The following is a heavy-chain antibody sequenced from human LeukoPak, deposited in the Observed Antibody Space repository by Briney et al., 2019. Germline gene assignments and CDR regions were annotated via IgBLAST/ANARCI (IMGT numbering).Heavy chain of an antibody. J-gene: IGHJ4*02. CDR1: GGSISSCTW. CDR2: MSRDGTT. CDR3: ASRWDVTGEPC. Sequence: SETLSLTCSVSGGSISSCTWWTWVRQPPGRGLEWIGEMSRDGTTNYNPSLESRVTVSLDETNNQFSLNLYPVTAADTAVYFCASRWDVTGEPCWGQGTLVTVSS. D-gene: IGHD7-27*01. V-gene: IGHV4-4*02.